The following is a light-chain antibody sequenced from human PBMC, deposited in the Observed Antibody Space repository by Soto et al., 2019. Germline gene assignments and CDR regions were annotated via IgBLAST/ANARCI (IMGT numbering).Light chain of an antibody. CDR1: QSVGSN. Sequence: EIVMTQSPATLSVSPGERATLSCRASQSVGSNLAWYQQKRGQAPRLLIYGASSRATGIPDRFSGSGSGTDFTLTISRLEPEDFAVYYCQQYGSSWWTFGQGTKVDIK. CDR3: QQYGSSWWT. CDR2: GAS. V-gene: IGKV3-20*01. J-gene: IGKJ1*01.